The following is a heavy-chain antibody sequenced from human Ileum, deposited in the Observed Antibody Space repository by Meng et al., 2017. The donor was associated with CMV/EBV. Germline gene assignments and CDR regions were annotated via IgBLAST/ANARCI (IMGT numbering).Heavy chain of an antibody. D-gene: IGHD3-3*01. Sequence: SETLSLTCTVSGGAISSGNYYWTWIRQYPGKGLEWIGYVYNSGRTHYNPSLKSRVNISLDTSKNQFSLRLSSVTAADTAIYFCARDSRYHDFWSGYYDYWGQGTLVTVSS. V-gene: IGHV4-31*03. J-gene: IGHJ4*02. CDR3: ARDSRYHDFWSGYYDY. CDR2: VYNSGRT. CDR1: GGAISSGNYY.